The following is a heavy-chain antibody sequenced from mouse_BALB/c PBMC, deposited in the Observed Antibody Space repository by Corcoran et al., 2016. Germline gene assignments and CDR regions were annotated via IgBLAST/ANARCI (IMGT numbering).Heavy chain of an antibody. CDR1: GYTFTDYY. V-gene: IGHV1-26*01. J-gene: IGHJ2*01. Sequence: EVQLQQSGPELVKPGASVKMSCKASGYTFTDYYMKWVKQSHGESLEWIGDINPNNGGTSYNQKFKGKATLTVDKSSSTAYMQLNSLTSEDSAVYHCARDYDYYFDYWGQGTTLTVSS. D-gene: IGHD2-4*01. CDR2: INPNNGGT. CDR3: ARDYDYYFDY.